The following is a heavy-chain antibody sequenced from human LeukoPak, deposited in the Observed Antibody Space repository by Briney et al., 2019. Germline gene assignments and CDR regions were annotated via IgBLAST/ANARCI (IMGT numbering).Heavy chain of an antibody. CDR3: AKRGFIAAAGTYFDY. CDR1: GFTFSSYE. Sequence: PGGSLRLSCAASGFTFSSYEMNWVRQAPGKGLEWVSYISSSGSTIYYADSVKGRFTISRDNAKNSLYLQMNSLRAGDTAVYYCAKRGFIAAAGTYFDYWGQGTLVTVSS. J-gene: IGHJ4*02. CDR2: ISSSGSTI. D-gene: IGHD6-13*01. V-gene: IGHV3-48*03.